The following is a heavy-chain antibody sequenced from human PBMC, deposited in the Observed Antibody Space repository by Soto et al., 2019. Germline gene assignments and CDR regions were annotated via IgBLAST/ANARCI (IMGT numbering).Heavy chain of an antibody. V-gene: IGHV3-30*04. CDR2: ISYDGSYK. J-gene: IGHJ5*02. D-gene: IGHD3-10*01. CDR3: ARDQSGWFDP. Sequence: GSLRLSCAASGFTFNKFAMHWVRQAPGKGLEWVAVISYDGSYKYYADSVKGRFTISRDNAKNSLYLQMNSLRAEDTAVYYCARDQSGWFDPWGQGTLVTVSS. CDR1: GFTFNKFA.